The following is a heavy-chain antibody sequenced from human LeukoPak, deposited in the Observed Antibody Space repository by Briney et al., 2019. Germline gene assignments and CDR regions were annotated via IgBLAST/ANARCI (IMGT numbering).Heavy chain of an antibody. CDR3: ARGAHYYDSSGSQNPYYYYYMDV. V-gene: IGHV4-59*01. CDR1: GGSISSYY. CDR2: IYYSGST. Sequence: SETLSLTCTVSGGSISSYYWSWIRQPSGKGLEWIGYIYYSGSTNYNPSLKSRVTISVDTSKNQFSLKLSSVTAADTAVYYCARGAHYYDSSGSQNPYYYYYMDVWGKGTTVTISS. D-gene: IGHD3-22*01. J-gene: IGHJ6*03.